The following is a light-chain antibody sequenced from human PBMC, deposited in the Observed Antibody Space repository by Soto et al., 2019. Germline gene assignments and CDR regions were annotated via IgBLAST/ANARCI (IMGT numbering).Light chain of an antibody. CDR2: DVS. Sequence: QSALTQPASVSGSPGQSINISCTGTSSDVGGYNYVSWYQHHPGKAPKLIIYDVSNRPSGVSNPFSGFKSGNTASLTISGLQPEDEADYYCSSYTTSNTRQIVFGTGTKVTVL. CDR3: SSYTTSNTRQIV. CDR1: SSDVGGYNY. V-gene: IGLV2-14*03. J-gene: IGLJ1*01.